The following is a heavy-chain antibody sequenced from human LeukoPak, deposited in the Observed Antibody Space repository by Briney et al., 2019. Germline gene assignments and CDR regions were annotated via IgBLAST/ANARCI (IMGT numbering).Heavy chain of an antibody. D-gene: IGHD1-26*01. V-gene: IGHV4-59*08. CDR3: ARQIVGAPGRGGWFDP. CDR1: GGSISSYY. J-gene: IGHJ5*02. CDR2: IYYSGST. Sequence: SETLSLTCTVSGGSISSYYWSWIRQPPGKGLEWIGYIYYSGSTNYNPSLKSRVTISVDTSKNQFSLKLSSVTAADTAVYYCARQIVGAPGRGGWFDPWGQGTLVTVSS.